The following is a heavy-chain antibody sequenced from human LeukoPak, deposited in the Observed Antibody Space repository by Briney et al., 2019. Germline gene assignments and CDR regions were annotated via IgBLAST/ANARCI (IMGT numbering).Heavy chain of an antibody. CDR2: IYHSGST. J-gene: IGHJ3*02. D-gene: IGHD3-22*01. V-gene: IGHV4-30-2*01. Sequence: TLSLTCAVSGGSISSGGYSWSWIRQPPGKGLEWIGYIYHSGSTYYNPSLKSRVTISVDRSKNQFSPKLSSVTAAGTAVYYCARRSYYYDSGGPDAFDIWGQGTMVTVSS. CDR1: GGSISSGGYS. CDR3: ARRSYYYDSGGPDAFDI.